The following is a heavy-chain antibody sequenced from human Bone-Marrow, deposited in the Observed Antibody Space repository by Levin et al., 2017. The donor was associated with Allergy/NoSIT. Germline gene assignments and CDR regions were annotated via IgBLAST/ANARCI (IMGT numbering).Heavy chain of an antibody. CDR1: GYTFTDYF. J-gene: IGHJ4*02. D-gene: IGHD3-22*01. V-gene: IGHV1-2*02. CDR3: ARLGDSSGFYPLGY. Sequence: VASVKVSCKASGYTFTDYFIHWVRQAPGRGLEWMGWNSPHSGNTKYEQKFQGRVTMTRDTSISTAYMELTGLRYDDTAVYYCARLGDSSGFYPLGYWGQGTLVTVSS. CDR2: NSPHSGNT.